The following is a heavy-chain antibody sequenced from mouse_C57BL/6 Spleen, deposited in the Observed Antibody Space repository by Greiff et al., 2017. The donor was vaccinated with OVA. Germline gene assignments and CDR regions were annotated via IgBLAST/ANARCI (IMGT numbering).Heavy chain of an antibody. CDR3: ARLGTTVVGAMDY. CDR1: GYAFSSSW. Sequence: VQLQQSGPELVKPGASVKISCKASGYAFSSSWMNWVKQRPGKGLEWIGRIYPGDGDTNYNGKFKGKATLTADKSSSTAYMQLSSLTSEDSAVYFCARLGTTVVGAMDYWGQGTSVTVSS. J-gene: IGHJ4*01. CDR2: IYPGDGDT. V-gene: IGHV1-82*01. D-gene: IGHD1-1*01.